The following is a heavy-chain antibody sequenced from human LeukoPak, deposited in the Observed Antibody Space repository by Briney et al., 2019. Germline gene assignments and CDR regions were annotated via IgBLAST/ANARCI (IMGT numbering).Heavy chain of an antibody. V-gene: IGHV4-59*01. Sequence: PSETLSLTCLVSGGSISSSYWSWIRQPPGKGLEWIGYIYYRGSTNYNPSLKSRVTISVDTSKNQFSLKLTSLTAADTAVYYCAAYYYGSGSYYGYFDYWGQGTLVTVSS. CDR2: IYYRGST. D-gene: IGHD3-10*01. J-gene: IGHJ4*02. CDR1: GGSISSSY. CDR3: AAYYYGSGSYYGYFDY.